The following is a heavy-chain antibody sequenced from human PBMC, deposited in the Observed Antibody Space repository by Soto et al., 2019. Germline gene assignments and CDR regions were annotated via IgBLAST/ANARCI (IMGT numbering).Heavy chain of an antibody. CDR3: ARIGGSSRHPTGFDY. CDR2: ISAYNGNT. J-gene: IGHJ4*02. CDR1: GYTFTSYG. V-gene: IGHV1-18*04. Sequence: GASVKVSCKASGYTFTSYGISWVRQAPGQGLEWVGWISAYNGNTNYAQKLQGRVTMTTDTSTSAAYMELRSLRSDDTAVYYCARIGGSSRHPTGFDYWGQGTLVTVSS. D-gene: IGHD6-6*01.